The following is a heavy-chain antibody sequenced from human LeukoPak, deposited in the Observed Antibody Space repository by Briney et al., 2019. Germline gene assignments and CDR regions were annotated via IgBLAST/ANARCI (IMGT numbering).Heavy chain of an antibody. Sequence: GGSLRLSCAASGFTFSSYSMNWVRQAPGKGLEWVSSISSSSSYIYYADSVKGRFTISRDNSKNTLYLQMNSLRAQDTAVYYCAKGGYDFWSGYYIYFDYWGQGTLVTVSS. CDR3: AKGGYDFWSGYYIYFDY. J-gene: IGHJ4*02. CDR2: ISSSSSYI. D-gene: IGHD3-3*01. V-gene: IGHV3-21*04. CDR1: GFTFSSYS.